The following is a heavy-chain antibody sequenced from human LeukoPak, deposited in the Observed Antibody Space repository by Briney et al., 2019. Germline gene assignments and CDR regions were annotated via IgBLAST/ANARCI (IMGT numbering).Heavy chain of an antibody. CDR3: ARSNPYRYSSSSGAFDI. D-gene: IGHD6-6*01. CDR1: GGSISSYY. CDR2: IYTSGST. Sequence: PSETLSLACTVSGGSISSYYWSWIRQPAGKGLEWIGRIYTSGSTNYNPSLKSRVTMSVDTSKNQFSLKLSSVTAADTAVYYCARSNPYRYSSSSGAFDIWGQGTMVTVSS. V-gene: IGHV4-4*07. J-gene: IGHJ3*02.